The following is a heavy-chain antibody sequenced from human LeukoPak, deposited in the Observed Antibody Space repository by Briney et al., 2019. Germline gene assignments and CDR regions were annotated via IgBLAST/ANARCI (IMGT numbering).Heavy chain of an antibody. Sequence: SETLSLTCTVSSGSISTSNYYWGWVRQPPGKALEWIGNIFYSGSTYYSPSLKSRVTISLDTSRNQFSLRLNSVTAADTAMYYCVKSGGYGLIDYWGQGTLVTASS. CDR1: SGSISTSNYY. CDR2: IFYSGST. CDR3: VKSGGYGLIDY. V-gene: IGHV4-39*01. D-gene: IGHD1-26*01. J-gene: IGHJ4*02.